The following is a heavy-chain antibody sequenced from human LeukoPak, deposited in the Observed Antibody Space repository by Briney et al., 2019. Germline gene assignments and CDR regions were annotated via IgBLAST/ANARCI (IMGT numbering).Heavy chain of an antibody. Sequence: PSETLSLTCTVSGGSITSYYRSWIRQSPGKGLEWIGFMYYSGTTNYNPSLKSRVTISLGMSKNQFSLKPSSVTAADTAMYYCARLPMAVTPHVDYWGQGTLVTVSS. CDR1: GGSITSYY. CDR3: ARLPMAVTPHVDY. CDR2: MYYSGTT. V-gene: IGHV4-59*01. D-gene: IGHD2-21*02. J-gene: IGHJ4*02.